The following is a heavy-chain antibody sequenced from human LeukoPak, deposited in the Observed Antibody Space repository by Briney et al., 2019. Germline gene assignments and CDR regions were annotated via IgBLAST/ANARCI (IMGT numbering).Heavy chain of an antibody. Sequence: PGGSLRLSCAASGFTVSSNYMSWVRQASGKGLEWVSVIYSGGSTYYADSVKGRFTISRDNSKNTLYLQMNSLRAEDTAVYYCARDPSGSYGMDVWGQGTTVTVSS. CDR1: GFTVSSNY. CDR3: ARDPSGSYGMDV. D-gene: IGHD1-26*01. J-gene: IGHJ6*02. V-gene: IGHV3-66*01. CDR2: IYSGGST.